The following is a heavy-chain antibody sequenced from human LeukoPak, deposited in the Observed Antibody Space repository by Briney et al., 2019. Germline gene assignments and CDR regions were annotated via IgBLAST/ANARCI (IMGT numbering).Heavy chain of an antibody. J-gene: IGHJ4*02. CDR1: GFTFSSYW. CDR3: ARDLSGSAFGLGY. V-gene: IGHV3-74*01. D-gene: IGHD3/OR15-3a*01. CDR2: IYHDGSTT. Sequence: GGSLRLSCSASGFTFSSYWMHWVRQVPGKGLVWVSLIYHDGSTTRYADSVKGRFTISRDNAKSTLYLQMSGLRAEDTAVYYCARDLSGSAFGLGYWGQGALVTVSS.